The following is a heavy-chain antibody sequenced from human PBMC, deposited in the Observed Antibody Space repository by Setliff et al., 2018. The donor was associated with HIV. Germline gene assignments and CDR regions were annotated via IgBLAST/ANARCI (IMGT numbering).Heavy chain of an antibody. Sequence: SETLSLTCTVSGGSISSYCWNWIRQPPGKGLEWIGYIFASGSSLYNPSLQSRVSISIDTSKNQFSLKLSSVTAADTAVYYCARSRLHYYDSSGYYPSYFDYWGQGTLVTVSS. CDR1: GGSISSYC. V-gene: IGHV4-4*09. CDR3: ARSRLHYYDSSGYYPSYFDY. CDR2: IFASGSS. J-gene: IGHJ4*02. D-gene: IGHD3-22*01.